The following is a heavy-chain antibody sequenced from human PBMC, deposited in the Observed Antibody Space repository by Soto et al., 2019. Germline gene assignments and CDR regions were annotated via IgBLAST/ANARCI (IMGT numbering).Heavy chain of an antibody. Sequence: QVQLVESGGGVVQPGRSLRLSCVASRFIFTNYAIHWVRQAPGKGLEWVAVMSYDGSQSYFADSVEGRFSISRDSSENNLYLQMNSLRPDDTAIYYCAKEMAAPRDHYYGLDVWGQGATVTVSS. D-gene: IGHD6-25*01. CDR1: RFIFTNYA. V-gene: IGHV3-30-3*01. CDR2: MSYDGSQS. J-gene: IGHJ6*02. CDR3: AKEMAAPRDHYYGLDV.